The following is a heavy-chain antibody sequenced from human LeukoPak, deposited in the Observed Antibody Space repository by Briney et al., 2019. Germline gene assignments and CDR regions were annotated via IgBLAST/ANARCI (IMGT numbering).Heavy chain of an antibody. CDR1: GASISSGVYY. V-gene: IGHV4-31*03. CDR3: ARDLWAALRFAP. D-gene: IGHD6-6*01. CDR2: IYYTGIT. J-gene: IGHJ5*02. Sequence: SETLSLTCSVSGASISSGVYYWSWIRQYPGKGLEWIGYIYYTGITHYNPSLKSRITISVDTSKNQFSLNLISVTAADTAVYYCARDLWAALRFAPWGQGTLVTVSS.